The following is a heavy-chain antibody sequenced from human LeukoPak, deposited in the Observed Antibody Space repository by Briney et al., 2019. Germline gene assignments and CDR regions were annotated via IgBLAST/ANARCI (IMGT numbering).Heavy chain of an antibody. V-gene: IGHV1-46*01. Sequence: ASVKVSCKASGYTFTSYYMHWVRQAPGQGLEWMGIINPSGGSTSYAQKFQGRVTMTRDTSTSTVYMELSSLRSEDTAVYYCARVMEQQPADNWFDPWGQGTLVTVSS. CDR2: INPSGGST. CDR3: ARVMEQQPADNWFDP. D-gene: IGHD6-13*01. CDR1: GYTFTSYY. J-gene: IGHJ5*02.